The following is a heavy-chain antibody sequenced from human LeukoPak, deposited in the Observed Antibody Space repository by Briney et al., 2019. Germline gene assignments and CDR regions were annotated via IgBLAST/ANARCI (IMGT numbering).Heavy chain of an antibody. CDR3: ARGPTGYSDGRYPSGSGYFDY. V-gene: IGHV4-30-4*01. CDR2: IYYSGST. J-gene: IGHJ4*02. D-gene: IGHD5-18*01. Sequence: PSQTLSLTCTVSGGSISSGDYYWGWIRQPPGKGLEWIGYIYYSGSTYYNPSLKSRVNISVERSKNQFSLKLSSVTGADTAVYYCARGPTGYSDGRYPSGSGYFDYWGQGTLVTVSS. CDR1: GGSISSGDYY.